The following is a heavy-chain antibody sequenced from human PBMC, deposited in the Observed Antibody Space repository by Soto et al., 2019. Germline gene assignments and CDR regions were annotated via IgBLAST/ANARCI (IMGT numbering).Heavy chain of an antibody. CDR2: MTPKSDDT. Sequence: QVQLVQSGAEVKKPGASVKVSCKASGYTFTNYDVNWVRQAPGQGLEWVGWMTPKSDDTGYAQKFQGRVTLTRNTSISTADMELSSLTSEDTAVYYCARGLAVTRDAFDIWGQGTMVTVSS. J-gene: IGHJ3*02. D-gene: IGHD4-4*01. CDR1: GYTFTNYD. CDR3: ARGLAVTRDAFDI. V-gene: IGHV1-8*01.